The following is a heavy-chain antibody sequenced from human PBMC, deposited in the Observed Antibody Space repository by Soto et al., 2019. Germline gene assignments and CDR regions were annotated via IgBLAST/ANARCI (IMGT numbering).Heavy chain of an antibody. Sequence: EVQLVESGGGLVQPGGSLRLSCAASGFTFSSYDMHWVRQATGKGLAWVSAIGTAGDTSYPGSVKGRFTSSRENAKNSLYLQMNSLRAEDTAVYYCARGYNGNDGIYYGMDVWGQGTTVTVSS. CDR3: ARGYNGNDGIYYGMDV. D-gene: IGHD1-1*01. CDR1: GFTFSSYD. J-gene: IGHJ6*02. V-gene: IGHV3-13*01. CDR2: IGTAGDT.